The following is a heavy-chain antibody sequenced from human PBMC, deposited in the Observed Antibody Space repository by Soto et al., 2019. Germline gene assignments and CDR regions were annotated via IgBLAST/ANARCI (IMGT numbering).Heavy chain of an antibody. Sequence: SETLSLTCTVSGGSISSGGYYWSWIRQHPGKGLEWIGYIYYSGSTYYNPSLKSRVTISVDTSKNQFSLKLSSVTAADTAVYYCARKYDFWSGPVFDYWGQGTLVTVSS. CDR3: ARKYDFWSGPVFDY. D-gene: IGHD3-3*01. CDR1: GGSISSGGYY. V-gene: IGHV4-31*03. CDR2: IYYSGST. J-gene: IGHJ4*02.